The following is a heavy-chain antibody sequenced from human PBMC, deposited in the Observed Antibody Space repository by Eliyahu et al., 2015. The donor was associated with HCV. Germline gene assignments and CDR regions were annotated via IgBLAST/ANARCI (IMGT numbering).Heavy chain of an antibody. CDR2: IYTSGST. V-gene: IGHV4-61*02. D-gene: IGHD5-24*01. J-gene: IGHJ4*02. CDR1: GGSISSGSYY. CDR3: AREFEDEMFDY. Sequence: QVQLQESGPGLVKPSQTLSLTCTVSGGSISSGSYYXSWIRQPAGKGLEWIGRIYTSGSTNYNPSLKSRVTISVDTSKNQFSLKLSSVTAADTAVYYCAREFEDEMFDYWGQGTLVTVSS.